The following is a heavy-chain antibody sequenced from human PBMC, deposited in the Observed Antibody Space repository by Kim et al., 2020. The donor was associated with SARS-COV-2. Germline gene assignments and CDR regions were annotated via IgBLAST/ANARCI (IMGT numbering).Heavy chain of an antibody. CDR1: GFTFSSYS. CDR2: ISSSSSYI. J-gene: IGHJ4*02. D-gene: IGHD6-19*01. CDR3: ARAYSSAWAYFDY. Sequence: GGSLRLSCAASGFTFSSYSMNWVRQAPGKGLEWVSSISSSSSYIYYADSVKGRFTTSRDNAKNSLYLQMNSLRAEDTAVYYCARAYSSAWAYFDYWGQGTLVTVSS. V-gene: IGHV3-21*01.